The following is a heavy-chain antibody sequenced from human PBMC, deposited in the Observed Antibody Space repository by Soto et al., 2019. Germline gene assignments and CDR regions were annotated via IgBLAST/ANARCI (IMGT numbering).Heavy chain of an antibody. V-gene: IGHV3-66*01. Sequence: GGSLRLSCAASGVTLSSNYKSLGRPAPGKGLEWVSVIYSGGSTYYAGSVKGRFTISRDNSKNTLYLQMNSLRAEDTAVYYCARDTPHYYDSGSSLSWGQGTLVTVSS. D-gene: IGHD3-10*01. CDR3: ARDTPHYYDSGSSLS. CDR1: GVTLSSNY. CDR2: IYSGGST. J-gene: IGHJ5*02.